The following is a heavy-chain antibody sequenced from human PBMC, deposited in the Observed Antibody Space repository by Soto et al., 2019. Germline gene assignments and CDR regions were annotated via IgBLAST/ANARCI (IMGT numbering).Heavy chain of an antibody. CDR1: GFTFSSYA. V-gene: IGHV3-23*01. Sequence: EVQLLESGGGVVQPGGSLRLSCAASGFTFSSYAMSWVRQAPGKGLEWVSAISGSGGSTYYADSVKGRFTISIDNSRNMMYPQMHSLRAEDTGAYYGAKVSPVRLGQCGYWGPGTLVTVSS. CDR2: ISGSGGST. D-gene: IGHD3-16*01. J-gene: IGHJ4*02. CDR3: AKVSPVRLGQCGY.